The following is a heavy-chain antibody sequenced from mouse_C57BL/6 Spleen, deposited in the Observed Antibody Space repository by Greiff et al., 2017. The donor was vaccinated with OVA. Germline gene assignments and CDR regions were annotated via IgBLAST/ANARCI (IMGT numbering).Heavy chain of an antibody. CDR1: GFTFSSYA. CDR3: ARENWGFDY. CDR2: ISDGGSYT. Sequence: EVQGVESGGGLVKPGGSLKLSCAASGFTFSSYAMSWVRQTPEKRLEWVATISDGGSYTYYPDNVKGRFTISRDNAKNNLYLQMSHLKSEDTAMYYCARENWGFDYWGQGTTLTVSS. D-gene: IGHD4-1*01. J-gene: IGHJ2*01. V-gene: IGHV5-4*01.